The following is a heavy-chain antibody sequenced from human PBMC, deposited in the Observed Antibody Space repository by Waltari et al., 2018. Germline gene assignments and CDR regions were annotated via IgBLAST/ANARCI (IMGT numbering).Heavy chain of an antibody. CDR1: GLPFENFW. J-gene: IGHJ4*02. CDR2: IDNYGSIT. Sequence: ELQLVESGGGLVQPGGSLRLSCAASGLPFENFWMHWVRQVPGKGLVWVSRIDNYGSITTYADSVEGRFTISRDNAKNTLYLQMNSLTVADTALYYCALDLGGYAGSWGQGTMVTVSS. D-gene: IGHD2-2*01. V-gene: IGHV3-74*01. CDR3: ALDLGGYAGS.